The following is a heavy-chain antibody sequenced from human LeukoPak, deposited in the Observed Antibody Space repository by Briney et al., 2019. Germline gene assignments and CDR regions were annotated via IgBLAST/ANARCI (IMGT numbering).Heavy chain of an antibody. CDR2: ISSSGSTI. CDR3: ARDLVVSEPYNWFDP. J-gene: IGHJ5*02. D-gene: IGHD2-15*01. Sequence: GGSLPLSCAASGFTFSDYYMSRIRQAPGKGLEWVSYISSSGSTIYYADSVKGRFTISRDNAKNSLYLQMNSLRAEDTAVYYCARDLVVSEPYNWFDPWGQGTLVTVSS. CDR1: GFTFSDYY. V-gene: IGHV3-11*01.